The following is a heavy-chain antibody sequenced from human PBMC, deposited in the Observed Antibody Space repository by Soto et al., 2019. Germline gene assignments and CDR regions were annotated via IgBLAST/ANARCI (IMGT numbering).Heavy chain of an antibody. Sequence: QITLKESGPTLVKPTQTLTLTCTFSGFSLSTSGVGVGWIRQPPGKALEWLALIYWDDDKRYSPSLKSRLTITKDTPKNPVVLTMTNMDPVDTATYYCAHTYWCFDCWGQGTLVTVSS. J-gene: IGHJ4*02. CDR3: AHTYWCFDC. V-gene: IGHV2-5*02. CDR1: GFSLSTSGVG. D-gene: IGHD2-8*02. CDR2: IYWDDDK.